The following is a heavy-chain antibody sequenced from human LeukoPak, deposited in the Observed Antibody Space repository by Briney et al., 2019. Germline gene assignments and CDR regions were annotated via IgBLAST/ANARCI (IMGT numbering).Heavy chain of an antibody. CDR3: ARDAIVRDYSNSDY. J-gene: IGHJ4*02. V-gene: IGHV1-2*02. CDR2: INPNGSGT. D-gene: IGHD4-11*01. CDR1: GYTFTDYY. Sequence: ASVKVSCKASGYTFTDYYIHWVRQVPGQGLEWMGWINPNGSGTNYAQKFQGRVTMTRDTSISTAYMELSRLKSDDTAVYYCARDAIVRDYSNSDYWGQGTLVTVSS.